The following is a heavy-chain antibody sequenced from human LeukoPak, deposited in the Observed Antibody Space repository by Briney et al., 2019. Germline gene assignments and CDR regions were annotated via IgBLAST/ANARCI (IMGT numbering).Heavy chain of an antibody. D-gene: IGHD3-22*01. CDR1: GYTFTGYY. J-gene: IGHJ5*02. Sequence: ASVKVSCKASGYTFTGYYMLWVRQAPGQGLEWMGWINPNSGGTNYAQKFQGRVTMTRDTSISTAYMELSRLRSDDTAVYYCARVMGYDSSGYYRFYWFDPWGQGTLVTVSS. CDR2: INPNSGGT. CDR3: ARVMGYDSSGYYRFYWFDP. V-gene: IGHV1-2*02.